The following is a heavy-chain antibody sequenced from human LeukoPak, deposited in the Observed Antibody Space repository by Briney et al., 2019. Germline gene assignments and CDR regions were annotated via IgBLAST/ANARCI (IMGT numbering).Heavy chain of an antibody. Sequence: SGGSLRLSCAASGFTFSSYAMSWVRQAPGKGLEWVSAISGSGGSTYYADSVKGRFTISRDNSKNTLYLQMNSLRAEDTAVYYXXXXXXXXXXXVVAATRHYYYGMDVWGQGTTVTVSS. D-gene: IGHD2-15*01. CDR3: XXXXXXXXXXVVAATRHYYYGMDV. V-gene: IGHV3-23*01. CDR2: ISGSGGST. CDR1: GFTFSSYA. J-gene: IGHJ6*02.